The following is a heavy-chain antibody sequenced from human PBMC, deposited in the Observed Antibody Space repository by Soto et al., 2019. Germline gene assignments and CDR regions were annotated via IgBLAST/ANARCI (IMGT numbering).Heavy chain of an antibody. V-gene: IGHV1-18*04. CDR3: ARGVCGRSTSCPLYYYYYGMDV. J-gene: IGHJ6*02. D-gene: IGHD2-2*01. CDR2: ISAYNGNT. CDR1: GYTFTSYG. Sequence: QVPLVQSGAEVKKPGASVKVSCKASGYTFTSYGISWVRQAPGQGLEWMGWISAYNGNTNYAQKLQGRVTMTTDTSTSTAYMELRSLRSDDTAVYYCARGVCGRSTSCPLYYYYYGMDVWGQGTTVTVSS.